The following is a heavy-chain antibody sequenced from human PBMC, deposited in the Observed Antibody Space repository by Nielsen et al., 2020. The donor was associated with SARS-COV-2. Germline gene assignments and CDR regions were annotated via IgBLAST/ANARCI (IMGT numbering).Heavy chain of an antibody. D-gene: IGHD3-9*01. CDR3: ARLVATTLRYFDWVAYFDY. CDR1: GGSISSSSYY. J-gene: IGHJ4*02. V-gene: IGHV4-39*01. CDR2: IYYSGST. Sequence: SETLSLTCTVSGGSISSSSYYWGWIRQPPGKGLEWIGSIYYSGSTYYNPSLKSRVTISVDTSKNQFSLKLSSVTAADTAVYYCARLVATTLRYFDWVAYFDYWGQGTRSPSPQ.